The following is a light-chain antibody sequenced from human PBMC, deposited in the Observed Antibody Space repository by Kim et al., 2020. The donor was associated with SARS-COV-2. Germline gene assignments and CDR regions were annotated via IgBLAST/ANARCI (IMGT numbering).Light chain of an antibody. CDR3: QQYFSTPPT. V-gene: IGKV4-1*01. Sequence: ATINCKASNNILDTDNNKNDLAWYRQKPGKTTKRLMSWAATREAGVTDRVSGSGSETDVTLTINKLQPEDVAVYYWQQYFSTPPTFGGGTKVDIK. J-gene: IGKJ4*01. CDR1: NNILDTDNNKND. CDR2: WAA.